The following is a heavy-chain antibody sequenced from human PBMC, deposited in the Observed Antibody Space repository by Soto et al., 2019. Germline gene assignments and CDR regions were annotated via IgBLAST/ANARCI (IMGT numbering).Heavy chain of an antibody. CDR1: GGTFSSYA. D-gene: IGHD4-17*01. CDR3: ATTTVTTLYYYYGMDV. J-gene: IGHJ6*02. V-gene: IGHV1-69*13. Sequence: SVKVSCKASGGTFSSYAITWVRQAPGQGLEWMGGITPIFGTATYAQNFQDRVTITADESTSTAYMELSSLRSEDPAVYYCATTTVTTLYYYYGMDVWGQGTTVTVYS. CDR2: ITPIFGTA.